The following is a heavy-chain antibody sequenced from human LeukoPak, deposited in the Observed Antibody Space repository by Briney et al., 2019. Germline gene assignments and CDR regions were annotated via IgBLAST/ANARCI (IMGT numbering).Heavy chain of an antibody. D-gene: IGHD3-9*01. CDR3: ARTFYDILTGYPLDAVDI. Sequence: GASVKVSCKASGYTFTGYYMHWVRQAPGQGLEWMGWINPNSGGTNYAQKFQGRVTMTRDTSISTAYMELSRLRSDDTAVYYCARTFYDILTGYPLDAVDIWGQGTMVTVSS. CDR2: INPNSGGT. V-gene: IGHV1-2*02. J-gene: IGHJ3*02. CDR1: GYTFTGYY.